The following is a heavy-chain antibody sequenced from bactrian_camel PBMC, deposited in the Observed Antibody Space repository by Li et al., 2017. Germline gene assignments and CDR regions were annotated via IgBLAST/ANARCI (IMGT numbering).Heavy chain of an antibody. V-gene: IGHV3S53*01. CDR2: IDMDGRT. CDR3: AADLRASGSMVVHYHREPFEYNY. J-gene: IGHJ4*01. CDR1: LSSLSVSRHC. Sequence: VQLVESGGGSVEAGGSLTLSCTASLSSLSVSRHCMGWFRQSPGQERAGVADIDMDGRTSYAESVKGRFTISKDNAKNTLYLEMNNLKPEDTGMYFCAADLRASGSMVVHYHREPFEYNYWGQGPRSPSP. D-gene: IGHD1*01.